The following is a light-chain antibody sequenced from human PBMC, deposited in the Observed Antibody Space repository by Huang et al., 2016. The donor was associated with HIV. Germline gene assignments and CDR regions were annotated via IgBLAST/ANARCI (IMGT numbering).Light chain of an antibody. CDR2: DTS. Sequence: IVLTQSPATLSWYPGERVTLACPASQSVGNYIAWYQQHPGQSPKLLIYDTSNRATGTPVRFSGSGSGTDFTLTISSLESDDFAVYYCQQRSSGVTFGGGTKIQVK. V-gene: IGKV3-11*01. J-gene: IGKJ4*01. CDR3: QQRSSGVT. CDR1: QSVGNY.